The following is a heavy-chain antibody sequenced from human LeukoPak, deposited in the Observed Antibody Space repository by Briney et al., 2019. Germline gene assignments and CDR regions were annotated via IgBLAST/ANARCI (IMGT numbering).Heavy chain of an antibody. CDR2: IYYSGST. D-gene: IGHD2-15*01. V-gene: IGHV4-39*07. CDR3: ARDLEAYDIVVKRSPFDY. CDR1: GGSISSSSYY. Sequence: SETLSLTCTVSGGSISSSSYYWGWTRQPPGKGLEWIGSIYYSGSTYYNPSLKSRVTISVDTSKNQFSLKLSSVTAADTAVYYCARDLEAYDIVVKRSPFDYWGQGTLVTVSS. J-gene: IGHJ4*02.